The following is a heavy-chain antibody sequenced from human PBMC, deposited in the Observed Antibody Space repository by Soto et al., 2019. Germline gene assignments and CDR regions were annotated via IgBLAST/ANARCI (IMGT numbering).Heavy chain of an antibody. J-gene: IGHJ3*02. V-gene: IGHV3-66*01. Sequence: GGSLRLSCAASGFTVSSNYMSWVRQAPGKGLEWVSVIYSGGSIYYADSVKGRFTISRDNSKNTLYLQMNSLRAEDTAVYYCARVGSSWYGVVAFDIWGQGTMVTVSS. CDR1: GFTVSSNY. D-gene: IGHD6-13*01. CDR2: IYSGGSI. CDR3: ARVGSSWYGVVAFDI.